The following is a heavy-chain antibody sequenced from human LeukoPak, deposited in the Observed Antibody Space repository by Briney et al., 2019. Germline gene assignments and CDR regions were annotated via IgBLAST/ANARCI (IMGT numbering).Heavy chain of an antibody. V-gene: IGHV3-48*02. CDR3: ARDCSNGLCYSSNWYFDL. J-gene: IGHJ2*01. CDR1: QFSISSYS. D-gene: IGHD2-8*01. Sequence: GGSLRLSCAASQFSISSYSMNWVRQAPGKGLEWISYISSGSITTYYADSVKGRFTISRDNAKNSLYLQMSNLRDEDTAVYFCARDCSNGLCYSSNWYFDLWGRGTLVTVSS. CDR2: ISSGSITT.